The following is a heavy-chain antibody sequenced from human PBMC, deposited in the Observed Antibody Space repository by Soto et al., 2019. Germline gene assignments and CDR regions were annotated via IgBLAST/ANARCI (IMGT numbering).Heavy chain of an antibody. CDR1: GSTFSRYA. D-gene: IGHD2-2*01. CDR2: IIPIFGTA. CDR3: ARVEYCSSTSCHYYGMDV. Sequence: GASVKGSCKASGSTFSRYAIRWGRPAPGQGPEWMGGIIPIFGTANYAQKFQGRVTITADESTSTAYMELSSLRSEDTAVYYCARVEYCSSTSCHYYGMDVWGQGTTVTVSS. J-gene: IGHJ6*02. V-gene: IGHV1-69*13.